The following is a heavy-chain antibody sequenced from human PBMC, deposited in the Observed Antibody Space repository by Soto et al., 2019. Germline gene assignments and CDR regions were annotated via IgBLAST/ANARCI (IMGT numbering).Heavy chain of an antibody. V-gene: IGHV4-31*03. CDR2: TYYSGNT. Sequence: QVQLQESGPGLVKPSQTLSLNCTVSGGSISNGGYYWTWIRQHPGKGLEWIGSTYYSGNTYYNPSLRSRVTISVDTFKNQFSLMLGSVTAADTAVYYCARGVLFWGQGTLLTVSS. J-gene: IGHJ4*02. CDR3: ARGVLF. D-gene: IGHD2-8*02. CDR1: GGSISNGGYY.